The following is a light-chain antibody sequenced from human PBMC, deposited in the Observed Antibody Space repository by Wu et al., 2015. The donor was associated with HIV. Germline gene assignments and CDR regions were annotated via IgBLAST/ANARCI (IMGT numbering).Light chain of an antibody. CDR1: QSVSSSY. CDR3: QQYGSSPPALX. CDR2: GAS. Sequence: IVLTQSPGTLSLSPGERATLSCRASQSVSSSYLAWYQQKPGQAPRLLIYGASSRATGIPDRFSGSGSGTDFTLTISRLEPEDFAVYYCQQYGSSPPALXFGGRDQGGDQT. J-gene: IGKJ4*01. V-gene: IGKV3-20*01.